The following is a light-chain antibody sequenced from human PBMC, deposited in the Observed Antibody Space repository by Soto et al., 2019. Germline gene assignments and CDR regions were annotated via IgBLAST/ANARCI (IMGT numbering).Light chain of an antibody. CDR2: AAS. Sequence: DIQMTQSRSSLSASVGDRVTIICRASQGIGNYLAWYQQKPGKVPKLLIYAASTLQSGVPSRFSGSGSGTDFTLTITSLQAEDVATYYCQKYNSAPWTFGQGTRVEIK. CDR3: QKYNSAPWT. V-gene: IGKV1-27*01. CDR1: QGIGNY. J-gene: IGKJ1*01.